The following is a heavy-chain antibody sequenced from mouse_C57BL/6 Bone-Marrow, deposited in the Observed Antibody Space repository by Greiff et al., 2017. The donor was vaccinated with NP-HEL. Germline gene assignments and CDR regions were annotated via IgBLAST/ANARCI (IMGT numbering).Heavy chain of an antibody. CDR1: GYTFTDYY. CDR3: ARGEGYYTNRYYAMDY. Sequence: EVQLQQSGPELVKPGASVKISCKASGYTFTDYYMNWVKQSHGKSLEWIGDINPNNGGTSYNQKFKGKATLTVDKSSSTAYMELRSLTSEDSAVYYCARGEGYYTNRYYAMDYWGQGTSVTVSS. D-gene: IGHD2-12*01. V-gene: IGHV1-26*01. CDR2: INPNNGGT. J-gene: IGHJ4*01.